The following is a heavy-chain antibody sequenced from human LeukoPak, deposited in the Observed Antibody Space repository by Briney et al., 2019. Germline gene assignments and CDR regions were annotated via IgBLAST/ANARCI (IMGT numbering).Heavy chain of an antibody. CDR3: AKASSTTRTWFDY. V-gene: IGHV3-23*01. Sequence: PGGSLRLSCAASGFTFSSSAMSWVRQAPGKGLEWVSIISGSGGSTYYADSVKGRFTISRDNSKNTLSLEMNSLRAEDTAVYYCAKASSTTRTWFDYWGQGTLVTVSS. D-gene: IGHD1-26*01. CDR2: ISGSGGST. J-gene: IGHJ4*02. CDR1: GFTFSSSA.